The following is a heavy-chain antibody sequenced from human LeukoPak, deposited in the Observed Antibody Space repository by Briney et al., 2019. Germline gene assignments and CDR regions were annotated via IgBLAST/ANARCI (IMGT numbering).Heavy chain of an antibody. Sequence: PSETLSLTCTVSGGSISSYYWSWIRQPPGKGLEWIGYIYYSGSTNYNPSLKSRVTISVDTSKNQFSLKLSSVTAADTAVYYCARERGYSYGPSYFDYWGQGPLVTVSS. CDR2: IYYSGST. D-gene: IGHD5-18*01. J-gene: IGHJ4*02. CDR3: ARERGYSYGPSYFDY. V-gene: IGHV4-59*01. CDR1: GGSISSYY.